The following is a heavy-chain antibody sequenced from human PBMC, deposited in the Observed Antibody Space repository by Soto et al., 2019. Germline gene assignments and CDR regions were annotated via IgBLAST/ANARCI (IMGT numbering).Heavy chain of an antibody. V-gene: IGHV1-18*04. Sequence: QVQLVQSGAEVKKPGASVKVSCKASDYTFTRSGINWVRQAPGQGLEWMGWISAHDSKTNYAQNLQGRVTLTTDTSTSTAYMELRSLRSDDTAVYYCARGGVVRVNWFDPWGQGTLVTVSS. CDR3: ARGGVVRVNWFDP. D-gene: IGHD3-3*01. CDR1: DYTFTRSG. J-gene: IGHJ5*02. CDR2: ISAHDSKT.